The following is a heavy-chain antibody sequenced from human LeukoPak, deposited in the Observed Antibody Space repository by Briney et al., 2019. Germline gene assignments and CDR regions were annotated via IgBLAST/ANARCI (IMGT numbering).Heavy chain of an antibody. CDR3: ASTCSGGSCSFDY. D-gene: IGHD2-15*01. Sequence: SGTLSLTCAVSGGSISSSNWWSWVRQPPGKGLEWIGEIYHSGSTNYNPSLKSRVTISVDKSKNQFSLKLSSVTAADTAVYYCASTCSGGSCSFDYWGQGTLVTVSS. CDR1: GGSISSSNW. V-gene: IGHV4-4*02. J-gene: IGHJ4*02. CDR2: IYHSGST.